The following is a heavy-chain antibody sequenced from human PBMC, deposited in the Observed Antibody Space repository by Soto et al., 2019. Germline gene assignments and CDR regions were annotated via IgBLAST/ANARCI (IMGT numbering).Heavy chain of an antibody. CDR3: ARGVTGTTPLDALDI. J-gene: IGHJ3*02. CDR1: GFTFSSYD. CDR2: IGTAGDT. Sequence: GGSLRLSCAASGFTFSSYDMHWVRQVTGKGLEWVSAIGTAGDTYYPGSVKGRFTISRENAKNSLYLQMSSLRAEDTAVYYCARGVTGTTPLDALDIWGQGAMVTVSS. V-gene: IGHV3-13*01. D-gene: IGHD1-7*01.